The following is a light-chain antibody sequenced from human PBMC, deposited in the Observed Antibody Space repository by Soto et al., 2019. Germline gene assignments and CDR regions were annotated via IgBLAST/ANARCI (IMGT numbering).Light chain of an antibody. V-gene: IGKV1-6*01. CDR2: AAS. CDR1: QGIRND. J-gene: IGKJ1*01. Sequence: AIQMTQSPSSLSASFGDRVTITCGASQGIRNDLGWYQQKQGKAPKLLIYAASSLQSGIPARFSGSGSGTEFNLTISSLQSEDFAVYYCQQYNNWPPTFGQGTKVDIK. CDR3: QQYNNWPPT.